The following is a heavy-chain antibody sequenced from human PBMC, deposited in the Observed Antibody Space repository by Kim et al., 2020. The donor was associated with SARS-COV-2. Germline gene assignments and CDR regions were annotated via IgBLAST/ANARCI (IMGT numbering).Heavy chain of an antibody. J-gene: IGHJ4*02. D-gene: IGHD1-7*01. CDR3: AISNSLSY. V-gene: IGHV3-30*03. CDR2: ISYDGSNK. CDR1: GFTFSSYG. Sequence: GGSLRLSCAASGFTFSSYGMHWVRQAPGKGLEWVAVISYDGSNKYYADSVKGRFTISRDNSKNTLYLQMNSLRAEDTAVYYCAISNSLSYWGQGTLVTVSS.